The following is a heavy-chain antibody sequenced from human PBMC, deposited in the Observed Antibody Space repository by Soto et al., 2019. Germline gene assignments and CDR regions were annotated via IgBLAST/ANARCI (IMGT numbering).Heavy chain of an antibody. CDR3: AISVPPYDSSGYFDY. V-gene: IGHV1-2*02. D-gene: IGHD3-22*01. CDR2: INPNSGGT. CDR1: GYTFTGYY. J-gene: IGHJ4*02. Sequence: ASVKVSCKASGYTFTGYYMHWVRQAPGQGLEWMGWINPNSGGTNYAQKFQGRVTMTRDTSISTAYMELSRLRSDDTAVYYCAISVPPYDSSGYFDYWGQGTLVTVSS.